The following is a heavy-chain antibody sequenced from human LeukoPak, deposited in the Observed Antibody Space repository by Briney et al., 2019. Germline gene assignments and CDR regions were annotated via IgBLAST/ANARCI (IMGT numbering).Heavy chain of an antibody. CDR1: GCTFSSYA. D-gene: IGHD1-1*01. CDR2: IIPILGIA. Sequence: SVKVSCKASGCTFSSYAIRWVRQAPGQGLEWMGRIIPILGIANYVQKFQGRVTITADNSTSTDYMELSSLRSEDTAVYYCARVSQLVLDYWGQGTLVTVS. CDR3: ARVSQLVLDY. V-gene: IGHV1-69*04. J-gene: IGHJ4*02.